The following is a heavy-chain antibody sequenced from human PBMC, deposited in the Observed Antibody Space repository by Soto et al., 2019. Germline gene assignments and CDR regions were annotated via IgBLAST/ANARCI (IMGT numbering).Heavy chain of an antibody. J-gene: IGHJ4*02. V-gene: IGHV1-69*13. CDR2: IIPIFGTA. D-gene: IGHD1-26*01. CDR1: GGTFSSYA. Sequence: SVKVSCKASGGTFSSYAISWVRQAPGRGLEWMGGIIPIFGTANYAQTFQGRVTITADESTSTAYMELSSLRSEDTAVYYCARQYSGSYHFDYWGQGTLVTVSS. CDR3: ARQYSGSYHFDY.